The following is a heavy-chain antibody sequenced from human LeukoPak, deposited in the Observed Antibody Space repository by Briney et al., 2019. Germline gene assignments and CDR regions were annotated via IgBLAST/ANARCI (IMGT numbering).Heavy chain of an antibody. D-gene: IGHD3-16*01. CDR2: INPSGGGT. CDR3: ARTFYEQMPHFDY. CDR1: GYTFTSNY. V-gene: IGHV1-46*01. J-gene: IGHJ4*02. Sequence: ASVKVSCKASGYTFTSNYMHWVRQAPGQGLEWMGRINPSGGGTTYAQKFQGRLSMTRDMSTSTVYMELSSLRSEDTAVYYCARTFYEQMPHFDYWGQGTLVTVSS.